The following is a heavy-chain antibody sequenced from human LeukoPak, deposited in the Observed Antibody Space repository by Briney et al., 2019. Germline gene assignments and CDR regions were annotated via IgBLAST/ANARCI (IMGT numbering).Heavy chain of an antibody. CDR2: ISYSGST. CDR3: ARSYGSGSYFDY. J-gene: IGHJ4*02. Sequence: SETLSLTCTVSGGSISSYYWSWIRQPPGKGLEWIGYISYSGSTNYNPSLKSRVTISVDTSKNQFSLKLNSVTAADTAVYYCARSYGSGSYFDYWGQGTLVTVSS. V-gene: IGHV4-59*12. CDR1: GGSISSYY. D-gene: IGHD3-10*01.